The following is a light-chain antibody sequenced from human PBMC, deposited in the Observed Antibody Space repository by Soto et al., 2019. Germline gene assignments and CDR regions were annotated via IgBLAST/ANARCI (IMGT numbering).Light chain of an antibody. CDR1: SSNIGAGYD. CDR3: QSYDSSLSGVV. CDR2: GNS. V-gene: IGLV1-40*01. J-gene: IGLJ2*01. Sequence: QSVLTQPPSVSGAPGQRVTISCTWSSSNIGAGYDVHWYQQLPGTAPKLLIYGNSNRPSGVPDRFSGSKSGTSASLAITGLQAEDEADYDCQSYDSSLSGVVFGGGTKVTVL.